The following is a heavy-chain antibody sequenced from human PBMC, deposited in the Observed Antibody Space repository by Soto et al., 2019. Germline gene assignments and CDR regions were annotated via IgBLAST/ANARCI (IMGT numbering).Heavy chain of an antibody. CDR1: GGSITSSGYY. J-gene: IGHJ4*02. CDR3: ARGGGRTKVDC. V-gene: IGHV4-31*03. D-gene: IGHD3-16*01. CDR2: TSNSGST. Sequence: QVQLQESGPGLVKPSQTLSLTCTVSGGSITSSGYYWIWIRQHPGEGLEWIGFTSNSGSTSYNPSIKSRVTISVDTSSNQFSLNRKSVTAADTAVYYCARGGGRTKVDCWGQGTRVTVSP.